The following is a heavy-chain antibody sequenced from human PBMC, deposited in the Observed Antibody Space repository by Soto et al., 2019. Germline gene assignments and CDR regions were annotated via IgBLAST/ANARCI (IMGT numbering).Heavy chain of an antibody. D-gene: IGHD5-18*01. Sequence: EVQLLESGGGLVQPGGSLRLSCAASGFTFSSYAMSWVRQAPGKGLEWVSAISGSGGSTYYADSMKGRFTISRDNSKNTLYLQMNSLRAEDTAVYYCANSPNGYSYGSSYYYYYYMDVWGKGTTVTVSS. V-gene: IGHV3-23*01. CDR1: GFTFSSYA. CDR3: ANSPNGYSYGSSYYYYYYMDV. CDR2: ISGSGGST. J-gene: IGHJ6*03.